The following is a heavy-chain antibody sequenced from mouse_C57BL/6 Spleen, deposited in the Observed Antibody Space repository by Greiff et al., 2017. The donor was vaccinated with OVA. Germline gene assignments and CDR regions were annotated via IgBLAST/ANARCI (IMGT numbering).Heavy chain of an antibody. D-gene: IGHD1-1*01. CDR3: ARTTTVGNFDV. V-gene: IGHV5-6*01. CDR2: ISSGGSYT. Sequence: EVHLVESGGDLVKPGGSLKLSCTASGFTFSSYGMSWVRQTPDKRLEWVATISSGGSYTYYPDSVKGRFTISRDNAKNTLYLQMSSLKSEDTAMYYCARTTTVGNFDVWGTGTTVTVSS. CDR1: GFTFSSYG. J-gene: IGHJ1*03.